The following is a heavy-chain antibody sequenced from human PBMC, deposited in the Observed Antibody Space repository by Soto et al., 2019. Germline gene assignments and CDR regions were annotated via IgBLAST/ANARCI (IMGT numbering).Heavy chain of an antibody. CDR2: INHSGST. J-gene: IGHJ5*02. Sequence: QVQLQQWGAGLLKPSETLSLTCAVYGGSFSGYYWSWIRQPPGKGLEWIGEINHSGSTNYNPSLKSRVTISVDTSKNQFSLKLSSVPAADTAVYYCARHPGAAAGTVWFDPWGQGTLVTVSS. D-gene: IGHD6-13*01. CDR1: GGSFSGYY. V-gene: IGHV4-34*01. CDR3: ARHPGAAAGTVWFDP.